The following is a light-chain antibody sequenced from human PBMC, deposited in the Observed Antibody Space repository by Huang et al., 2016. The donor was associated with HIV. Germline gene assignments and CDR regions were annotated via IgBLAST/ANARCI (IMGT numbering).Light chain of an antibody. J-gene: IGKJ2*01. V-gene: IGKV3-11*01. CDR3: QQRRNWPPYT. CDR1: QSVSNY. Sequence: EIVLTQSPATLSLSPGERATLSCRASQSVSNYLAWYQQKPGQAPRLPLSEASNRATGIPARFSGSGSGTDFTLTISSLGPEDFAVYYCQQRRNWPPYTFGPGTKLEIK. CDR2: EAS.